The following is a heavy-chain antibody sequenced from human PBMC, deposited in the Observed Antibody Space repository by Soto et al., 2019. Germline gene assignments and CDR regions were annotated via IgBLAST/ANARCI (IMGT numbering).Heavy chain of an antibody. CDR2: IIPIRGIT. D-gene: IGHD2-21*02. V-gene: IGHV1-69*02. J-gene: IGHJ5*02. CDR1: GGTFSGYT. Sequence: ASVKVSCKASGGTFSGYTVSWVRQAPGQGLEWMGRIIPIRGITNYPQKFQGRVTITADESTSTVYMELSSLRSEDTAVYYCASGKECGGDTCHSWLDPWGQGTLVTVSS. CDR3: ASGKECGGDTCHSWLDP.